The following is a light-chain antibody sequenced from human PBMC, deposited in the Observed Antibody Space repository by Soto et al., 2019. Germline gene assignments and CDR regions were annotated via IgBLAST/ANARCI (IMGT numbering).Light chain of an antibody. V-gene: IGKV1-8*01. J-gene: IGKJ1*01. CDR3: IHYYNYPRT. CDR1: QGINNY. Sequence: AIRMTQPPSSFSASTGDRVTITCRASQGINNYLAWYQQKPGTAPKLLIYAASTLQIGVPSRFSGSGSGTDVTLTLSYLQSEDFATSYCIHYYNYPRTFGQGNKVEIK. CDR2: AAS.